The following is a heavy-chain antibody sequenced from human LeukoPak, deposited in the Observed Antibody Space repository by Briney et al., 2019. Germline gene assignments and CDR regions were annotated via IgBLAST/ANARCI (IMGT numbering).Heavy chain of an antibody. CDR1: GFTFSSYA. D-gene: IGHD6-6*01. J-gene: IGHJ4*02. CDR2: ISYDGSNK. CDR3: ASFGYSSSSGNDY. V-gene: IGHV3-30-3*01. Sequence: GRSRRLSCAASGFTFSSYAMHWVRQAPGKGLEWVAVISYDGSNKYYADSVKGRFTISRDNSKNTLYLQMNSLRAEDTAVYYCASFGYSSSSGNDYWGQGTLVTVSS.